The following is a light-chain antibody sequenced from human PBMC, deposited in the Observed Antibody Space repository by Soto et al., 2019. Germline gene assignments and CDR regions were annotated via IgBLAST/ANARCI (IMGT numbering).Light chain of an antibody. J-gene: IGKJ1*01. CDR2: GAF. Sequence: IVLTQSPGTLSLSPGERATLSCRASQSVSTSHLAWYQQRPGQPPRLLIYGAFSRATGIPDRFSGSGSGTDFTLTISSLGPEDFAVYYCQQYGGSSTFGQGTKVDIK. V-gene: IGKV3-20*01. CDR1: QSVSTSH. CDR3: QQYGGSST.